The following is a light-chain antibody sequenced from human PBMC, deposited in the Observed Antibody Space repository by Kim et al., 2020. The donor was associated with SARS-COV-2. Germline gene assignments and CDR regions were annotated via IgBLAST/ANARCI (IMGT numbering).Light chain of an antibody. J-gene: IGKJ1*01. CDR3: QHYHNWPWT. CDR2: GAS. Sequence: EIVMTQSPATLSVSPGERATLSCRASQSVSSYLAWYQQKPGQTPRLLIYGASARATGVPARFSGSGSGTEFSLTISSLQSEDFAVYYCQHYHNWPWTFGQGTKVDIK. CDR1: QSVSSY. V-gene: IGKV3-15*01.